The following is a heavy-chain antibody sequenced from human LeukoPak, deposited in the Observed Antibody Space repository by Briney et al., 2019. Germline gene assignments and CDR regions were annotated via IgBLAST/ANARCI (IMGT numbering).Heavy chain of an antibody. D-gene: IGHD4-17*01. CDR3: ARERGTTVTNYFDY. CDR2: IYYSGST. V-gene: IGHV4-59*01. CDR1: GGSISSYY. J-gene: IGHJ4*02. Sequence: SETLSLTCTVSGGSISSYYWSWIRQPPGKGQEWIGYIYYSGSTNYNPSLKSRVTISVDTSKNQFSLKLSSVTAADTAVYYCARERGTTVTNYFDYWGQGTLVTVSS.